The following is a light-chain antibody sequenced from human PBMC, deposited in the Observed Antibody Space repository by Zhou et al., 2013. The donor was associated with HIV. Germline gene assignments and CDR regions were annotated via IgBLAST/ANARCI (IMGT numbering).Light chain of an antibody. V-gene: IGKV1-12*01. Sequence: DIQMTQSPSSVSASVGDRVTITCRASQDISGWLAWYQQKPGKAPKLLIYSTSSLQGGVPSRFSGSGSGTEFTLTISSLQPEDFATYYCQLYDNLPLAFTFGGGTKVEMK. J-gene: IGKJ4*01. CDR3: QLYDNLPLAFT. CDR2: STS. CDR1: QDISGW.